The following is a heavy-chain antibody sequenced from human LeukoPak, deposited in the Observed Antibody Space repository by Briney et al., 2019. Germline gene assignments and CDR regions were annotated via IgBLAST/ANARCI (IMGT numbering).Heavy chain of an antibody. CDR1: GFTFSSYG. V-gene: IGHV3-30*02. CDR3: ARNRSAVIWFDP. Sequence: GGSLRLSCAASGFTFSSYGMHWVRQAPGKGLEWVAFIRYDGSSKYYADSVKGRFTISRDNSKNTLYLQMNSLRAEDTAVYYCARNRSAVIWFDPWGQGTLVTVSS. D-gene: IGHD1-14*01. J-gene: IGHJ5*02. CDR2: IRYDGSSK.